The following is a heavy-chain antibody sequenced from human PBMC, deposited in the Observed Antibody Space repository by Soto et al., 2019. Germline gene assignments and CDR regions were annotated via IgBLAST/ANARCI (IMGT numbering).Heavy chain of an antibody. V-gene: IGHV1-8*01. CDR3: AREQYYDFWSGYYKGGY. D-gene: IGHD3-3*01. CDR2: MNPNSGNT. J-gene: IGHJ4*02. CDR1: GYTFTSYD. Sequence: ASVKVSCKASGYTFTSYDINWVRQATGQGLEWMGWMNPNSGNTGYAQKFQGRVTMTRNTSISTAYMELSSLRSEDTAVYYCAREQYYDFWSGYYKGGYWGQGPRVTVSS.